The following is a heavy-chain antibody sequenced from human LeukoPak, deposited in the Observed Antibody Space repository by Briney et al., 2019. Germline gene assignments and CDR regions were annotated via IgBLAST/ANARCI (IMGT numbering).Heavy chain of an antibody. D-gene: IGHD3-3*01. CDR1: GYTFTSYY. J-gene: IGHJ4*02. CDR2: INPSGGST. V-gene: IGHV1-46*01. CDR3: ARGRETYYDFWSGYYSAQFDY. Sequence: ASVKVSCKASGYTFTSYYMHWVRQAPGQGLEWMGIINPSGGSTSYAQKFQGRVTMTRDTSTSTVYMELSSLRSEDTAVYYCARGRETYYDFWSGYYSAQFDYWGQGTLVTVSS.